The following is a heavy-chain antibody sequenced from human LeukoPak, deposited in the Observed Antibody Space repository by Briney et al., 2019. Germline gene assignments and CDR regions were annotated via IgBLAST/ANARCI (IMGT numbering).Heavy chain of an antibody. V-gene: IGHV3-9*01. Sequence: GGSLRLSCAASGFTFDDYAMHWVRQAPGKGLEWVSGISWNSGSIGYADSVKGRFTISRDNAKNSLYLQMNSLRAEDTALYYCAKDRSAATYWYFDLWGRGTLVTVSS. D-gene: IGHD2-15*01. CDR1: GFTFDDYA. CDR3: AKDRSAATYWYFDL. J-gene: IGHJ2*01. CDR2: ISWNSGSI.